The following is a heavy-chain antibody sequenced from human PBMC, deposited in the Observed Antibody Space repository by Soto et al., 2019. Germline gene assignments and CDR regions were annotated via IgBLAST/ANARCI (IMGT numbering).Heavy chain of an antibody. CDR2: ISARNGVT. Sequence: QVHLVQSGAEVKKPGASVKVSCKGSGYTFTSYGITWVRQAPGQGLEWMGWISARNGVTDYAQKLQGRVTVTRDTSTSTAYMELRSLRSDDTAVYYCARGRYGDYWGQGALVTVSS. V-gene: IGHV1-18*01. CDR3: ARGRYGDY. D-gene: IGHD1-1*01. J-gene: IGHJ4*02. CDR1: GYTFTSYG.